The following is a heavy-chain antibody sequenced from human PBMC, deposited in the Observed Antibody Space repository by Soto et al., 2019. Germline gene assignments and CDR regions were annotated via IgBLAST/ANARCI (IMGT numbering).Heavy chain of an antibody. CDR2: VVPFLRVT. D-gene: IGHD3-10*01. V-gene: IGHV1-69*02. CDR1: GGTFYRHT. J-gene: IGHJ6*02. CDR3: SRESPPNFYYGMNV. Sequence: QVQMVQSGAEVKKPGSSVNISCKASGGTFYRHTITWERQAPGQGLERMGRVVPFLRVTTYAQTLRDRLTIVADRATDTAYKELGRITSEDSAIYYCSRESPPNFYYGMNVWGQGTTVNVS.